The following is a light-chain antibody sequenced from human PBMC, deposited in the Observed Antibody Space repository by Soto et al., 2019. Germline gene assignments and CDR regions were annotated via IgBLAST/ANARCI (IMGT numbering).Light chain of an antibody. CDR3: QPSRSTPYP. J-gene: IGKJ2*01. V-gene: IGKV1-39*01. CDR2: AAR. Sequence: DIQLTQSPSSLSPSVGDRITLSCRASQSISRNLNWYQQMPGKAPSLLIYAARDLQSGVPGRFSGSGSGTEFNLTISSLQPEDLATYYCQPSRSTPYPFGQGTKLEI. CDR1: QSISRN.